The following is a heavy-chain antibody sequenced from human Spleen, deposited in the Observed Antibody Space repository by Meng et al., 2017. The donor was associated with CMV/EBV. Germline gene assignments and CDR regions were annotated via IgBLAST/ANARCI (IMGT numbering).Heavy chain of an antibody. D-gene: IGHD3-22*01. J-gene: IGHJ3*02. CDR3: ARDVVLVTVTTTPRAFDI. V-gene: IGHV3-7*01. Sequence: GGSLRLSCAASGFSFSDFFMSWVRQSPGKGLEWVAMIKPDGSEKYYADSVKGRFTISRDNAKNLLNLQMNSLRAEDTAVYYCARDVVLVTVTTTPRAFDIWGQGTMVTVSS. CDR1: GFSFSDFF. CDR2: IKPDGSEK.